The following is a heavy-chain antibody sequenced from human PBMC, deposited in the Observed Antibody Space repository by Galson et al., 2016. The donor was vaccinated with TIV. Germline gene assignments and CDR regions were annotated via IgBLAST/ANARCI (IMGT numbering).Heavy chain of an antibody. CDR3: ARGVGTVMGQYYMDV. Sequence: SVKVSCKASGGTFSSYTISWVRQAPRQGLEWMGGTIPMFGTANYAQKFQGRVTITTDESTSTAYMELSSLKSEDTAVYYCARGVGTVMGQYYMDVWGKGTTVTVSS. CDR2: TIPMFGTA. V-gene: IGHV1-69*05. J-gene: IGHJ6*03. CDR1: GGTFSSYT. D-gene: IGHD5-18*01.